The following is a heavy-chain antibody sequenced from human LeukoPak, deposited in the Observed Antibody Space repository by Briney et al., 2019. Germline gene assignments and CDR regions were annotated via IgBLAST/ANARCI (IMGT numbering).Heavy chain of an antibody. CDR2: IYYSGST. CDR1: GGSISSSSSYY. V-gene: IGHV4-39*07. D-gene: IGHD2-2*01. J-gene: IGHJ6*03. CDR3: ARAIIVVVPAATRYYYYMDV. Sequence: SETLSLTCTVSGGSISSSSSYYWGWIRQPPGKGLEWIGSIYYSGSTYYNPSLKSRVTISVDTSKNQFSLKLSSVTAADTAVYYCARAIIVVVPAATRYYYYMDVWGKGTTVTVSS.